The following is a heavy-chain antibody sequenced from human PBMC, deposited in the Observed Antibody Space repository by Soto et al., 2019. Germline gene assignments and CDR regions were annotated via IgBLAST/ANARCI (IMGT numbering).Heavy chain of an antibody. CDR3: AKIGITIFGVVPGWFDP. CDR1: GFTFSSYA. J-gene: IGHJ5*02. CDR2: ISGSGGST. D-gene: IGHD3-3*01. V-gene: IGHV3-23*01. Sequence: GGSLRLSCAASGFTFSSYAMSWVRQAPGKGLEWVSAISGSGGSTYYADSVKGRFTISRDNSKNTLYLQMNSLRAEYTAVYYCAKIGITIFGVVPGWFDPWGQGTLVTVSS.